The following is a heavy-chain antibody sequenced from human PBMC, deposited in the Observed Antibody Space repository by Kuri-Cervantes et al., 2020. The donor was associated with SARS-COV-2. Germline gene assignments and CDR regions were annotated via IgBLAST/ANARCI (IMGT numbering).Heavy chain of an antibody. CDR1: GFTFSSYW. CDR2: IKQDGSEK. J-gene: IGHJ6*03. CDR3: AREVPDPYYYYMDV. V-gene: IGHV3-7*01. Sequence: GGSLRLSRAASGFTFSSYWMSWVRQAPGKGLEWVANIKQDGSEKYYVDSVKGRFTISRDNAKNSLYLQMNSLRAEDTAVYYCAREVPDPYYYYMDVWGKGTTVTVSS. D-gene: IGHD3-10*01.